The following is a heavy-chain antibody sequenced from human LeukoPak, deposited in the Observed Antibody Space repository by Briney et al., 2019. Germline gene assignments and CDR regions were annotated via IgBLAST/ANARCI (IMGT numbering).Heavy chain of an antibody. D-gene: IGHD3-9*01. V-gene: IGHV3-23*01. CDR1: GFTFSSYA. Sequence: PGGSLRLSCAASGFTFSSYAMSWVRQAPGKGLEWVSAISGSGGSTYYADSVKGRFTISRDNSKNTLYLQMNSLRAEDTAVYYCAKRVHYYDILTGYVRWYFDYWGQGTLVTVSS. CDR3: AKRVHYYDILTGYVRWYFDY. J-gene: IGHJ4*02. CDR2: ISGSGGST.